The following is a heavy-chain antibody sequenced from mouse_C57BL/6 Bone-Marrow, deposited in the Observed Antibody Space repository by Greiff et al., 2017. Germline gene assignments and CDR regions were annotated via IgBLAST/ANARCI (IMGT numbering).Heavy chain of an antibody. CDR2: IYPGDGDT. CDR3: ARGQLRLRGGFAY. CDR1: GYAFSSYW. Sequence: VQLQQSGAELVKPGASVKISCKASGYAFSSYWMNWVKQRPGKGLEWIGQIYPGDGDTNYNGKFKGKATLTADKSSSTAYMQLSSLTSEDSAVYFCARGQLRLRGGFAYWGQGTLVTVSA. V-gene: IGHV1-80*01. J-gene: IGHJ3*01. D-gene: IGHD3-2*02.